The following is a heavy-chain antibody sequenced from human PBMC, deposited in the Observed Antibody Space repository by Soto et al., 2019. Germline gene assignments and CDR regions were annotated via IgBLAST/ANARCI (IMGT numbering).Heavy chain of an antibody. V-gene: IGHV4-59*01. CDR2: IYYSGST. CDR1: GGSISSYY. D-gene: IGHD3-22*01. CDR3: ARDKGGYYYDSSGYSLAFDI. Sequence: PSETLSLTCTVSGGSISSYYWSWIRQPPGKGLEWIGYIYYSGSTNHNPSLKSRVTISVDTSKNQFSLKLSSVTAADTAVYYCARDKGGYYYDSSGYSLAFDIWGQGTMVTVSS. J-gene: IGHJ3*02.